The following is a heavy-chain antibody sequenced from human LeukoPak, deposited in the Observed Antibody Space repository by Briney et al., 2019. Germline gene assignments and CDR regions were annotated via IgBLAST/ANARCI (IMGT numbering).Heavy chain of an antibody. V-gene: IGHV3-23*01. Sequence: GGSLRLSCAASGFTFSSYAMSWVRQAPGRGLEWVSAISGSGGSTYYADSVKGRFTISRDNSKNTLYLQMNSLRVEDTAVYYCARDLGGYMDVWGKGTTVTVSS. CDR1: GFTFSSYA. J-gene: IGHJ6*03. CDR3: ARDLGGYMDV. CDR2: ISGSGGST.